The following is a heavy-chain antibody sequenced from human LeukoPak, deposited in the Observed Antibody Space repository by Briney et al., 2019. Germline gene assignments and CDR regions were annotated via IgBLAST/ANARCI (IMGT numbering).Heavy chain of an antibody. Sequence: GRSLRLSCAASGFTFSSYGMHWVRQAPGKGLEWVSLISWDGGSTYYADSVKGRFAVSRDNSKNSLCLQMNSLRTEDTAFYYCAKDSDYGGNSGYFDHWGQGTLVTVSS. CDR3: AKDSDYGGNSGYFDH. CDR2: ISWDGGST. V-gene: IGHV3-43*01. D-gene: IGHD4-23*01. CDR1: GFTFSSYG. J-gene: IGHJ4*02.